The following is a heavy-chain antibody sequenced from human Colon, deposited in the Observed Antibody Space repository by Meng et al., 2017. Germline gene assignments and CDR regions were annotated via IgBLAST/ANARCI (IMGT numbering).Heavy chain of an antibody. CDR1: GGSLSSDTYY. CDR2: INHSGST. Sequence: QVQLTESGPGLVKPSQNLSLTCTVAGGSLSSDTYYWTWIRQDPGKGLEWIGIINHSGSTYYNPSLKSRVTMSLDTSKQQFSLKLISVTAADTAVYFCARGLNEGGLAHNWFDPWGQGTLVTVSS. CDR3: ARGLNEGGLAHNWFDP. V-gene: IGHV4-31*03. J-gene: IGHJ5*02. D-gene: IGHD1-1*01.